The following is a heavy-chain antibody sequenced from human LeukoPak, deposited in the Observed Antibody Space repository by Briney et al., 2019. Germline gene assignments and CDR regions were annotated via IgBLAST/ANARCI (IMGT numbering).Heavy chain of an antibody. J-gene: IGHJ6*02. Sequence: PGGSLRLSCAASGFTFDDYAMHWVRQAPGKGLEWVSLISGDGGSTYYADSVKGRFTISRDNSKNSLYLQMNSLRTEDTALYYCAKDGVWGQGTTVAYYYYGMDVWGQGTTVTVSS. CDR1: GFTFDDYA. CDR3: AKDGVWGQGTTVAYYYYGMDV. D-gene: IGHD4-23*01. V-gene: IGHV3-43*02. CDR2: ISGDGGST.